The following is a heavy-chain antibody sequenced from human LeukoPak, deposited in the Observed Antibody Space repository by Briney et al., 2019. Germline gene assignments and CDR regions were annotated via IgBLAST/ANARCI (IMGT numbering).Heavy chain of an antibody. V-gene: IGHV1-2*02. J-gene: IGHJ4*02. Sequence: ASVKVSCKASGYTFTGYYMHWVRQAPGQGLEWMGWINPNSGGTNYAQKFQGRVTMTRDTSISTAYMELSRLRSDDTAVYYCARTYCSGGSCYPYYFDYWGQGTLVTVSS. CDR2: INPNSGGT. CDR3: ARTYCSGGSCYPYYFDY. D-gene: IGHD2-15*01. CDR1: GYTFTGYY.